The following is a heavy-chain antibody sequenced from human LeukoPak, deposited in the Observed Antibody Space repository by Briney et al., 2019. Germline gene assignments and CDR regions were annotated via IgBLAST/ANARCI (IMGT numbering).Heavy chain of an antibody. CDR2: ISYDGSNK. CDR1: GFTFSSYG. D-gene: IGHD4-17*01. CDR3: ARKGDYGDYERY. Sequence: GGSLRLSCAASGFTFSSYGMHWVRQAPGKGLEWVAVISYDGSNKYYADSVKGRFTISRDNSKNTLYLQMNSLRAEDTAVYYCARKGDYGDYERYWGQGTLVTVSS. V-gene: IGHV3-30*03. J-gene: IGHJ4*02.